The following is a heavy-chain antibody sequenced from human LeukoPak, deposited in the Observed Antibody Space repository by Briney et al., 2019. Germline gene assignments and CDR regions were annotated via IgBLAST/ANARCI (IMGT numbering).Heavy chain of an antibody. D-gene: IGHD6-6*01. CDR3: ASSSA. V-gene: IGHV3-11*01. CDR2: ISSRGSAI. Sequence: GGSLRLSCAASGFMFSGHYMSWIRQAPGKGLEWVSYISSRGSAIYYADSVKGRFTISRDNAKNSLYLQMNSLRAEDTAVYYCASSSAWGQGTLVTVSS. CDR1: GFMFSGHY. J-gene: IGHJ5*02.